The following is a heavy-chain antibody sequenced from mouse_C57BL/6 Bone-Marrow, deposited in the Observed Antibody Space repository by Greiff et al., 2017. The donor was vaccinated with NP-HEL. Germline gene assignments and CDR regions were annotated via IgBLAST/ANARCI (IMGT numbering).Heavy chain of an antibody. CDR1: GFTFSNYW. CDR2: IRLKSDNYAT. J-gene: IGHJ4*01. D-gene: IGHD4-1*01. V-gene: IGHV6-3*01. CDR3: TLGGMDY. Sequence: EVQGVESGGGLVQPGGSMKLSCVASGFTFSNYWMNWVRQSPEKGLEWVAQIRLKSDNYATHYAESVKGRFTISRDDSKSSVYLQMNNLRAEDTGIYYCTLGGMDYWGQGTSVTVSS.